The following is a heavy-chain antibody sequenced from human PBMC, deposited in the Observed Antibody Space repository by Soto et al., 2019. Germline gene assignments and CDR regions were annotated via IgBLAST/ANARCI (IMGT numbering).Heavy chain of an antibody. CDR3: ARAHEVAWFDS. D-gene: IGHD2-15*01. CDR2: ITNRGTHT. V-gene: IGHV3-21*06. CDR1: GFSFSSYT. J-gene: IGHJ5*01. Sequence: PGGSLRLSCTASGFSFSSYTMNWVRQAPGKGLQWVASITNRGTHTYSADSVKGRFTLSRDNDKNSLYLQMNNLRAEDTATYYCARAHEVAWFDSWGLGTLVTVSS.